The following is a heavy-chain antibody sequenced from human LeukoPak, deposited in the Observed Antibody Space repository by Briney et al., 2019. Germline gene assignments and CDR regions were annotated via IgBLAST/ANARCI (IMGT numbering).Heavy chain of an antibody. J-gene: IGHJ4*02. CDR2: ISAYNGNT. CDR3: ARAELGYPPFRLPGYYYDSSGYYYDY. Sequence: ASVKVSCKASGYTFTSYGISWVRQAPGQGLEWMGWISAYNGNTNYAQKLQGRVAMTTDTSTSTAYMELRSLRSDDTAVYYCARAELGYPPFRLPGYYYDSSGYYYDYWGQGTLVTVSS. V-gene: IGHV1-18*01. CDR1: GYTFTSYG. D-gene: IGHD3-22*01.